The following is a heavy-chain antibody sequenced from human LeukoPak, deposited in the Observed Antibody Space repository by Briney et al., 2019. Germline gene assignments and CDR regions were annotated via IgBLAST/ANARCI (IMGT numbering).Heavy chain of an antibody. CDR1: GFTFSSYS. Sequence: PGGSLRLSCAASGFTFSSYSMNWVRQAPGKGLEWVSFISTSSSYIHYADSVKGRFTISRDNAKNSLYLQMNSLRAEDTAVYYCARSSRLTFDYWGQGTLVTVSS. CDR3: ARSSRLTFDY. D-gene: IGHD6-6*01. CDR2: ISTSSSYI. V-gene: IGHV3-21*01. J-gene: IGHJ4*02.